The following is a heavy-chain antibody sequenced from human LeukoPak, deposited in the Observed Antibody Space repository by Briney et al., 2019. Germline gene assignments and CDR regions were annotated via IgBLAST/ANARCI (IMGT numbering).Heavy chain of an antibody. CDR3: ARTQNDGGGAFDI. CDR1: GFTFSDYY. J-gene: IGHJ3*02. Sequence: PGGSLRLSCAASGFTFSDYYMSWIRQTPGKGLEWVSYIRSGGSAIYYADSVKGRFAISRDNARNSLYLQMNSLRAEDTAVYYCARTQNDGGGAFDIWGQGTMVTVSS. D-gene: IGHD1-1*01. CDR2: IRSGGSAI. V-gene: IGHV3-11*01.